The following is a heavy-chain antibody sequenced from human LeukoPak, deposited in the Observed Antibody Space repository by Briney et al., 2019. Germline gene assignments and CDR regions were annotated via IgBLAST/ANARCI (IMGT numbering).Heavy chain of an antibody. CDR1: GFTFSSCA. V-gene: IGHV3-30*04. CDR2: ISFDGRNE. J-gene: IGHJ4*02. Sequence: QPGRSLRLSCAASGFTFSSCAMHWVRQAPGKGLEWVATISFDGRNEYYADSVKGRFTISRGNSKNTLYLQMNSLRAEDTAVYYCARGVAIYDSSGYFDYWGQGTLVTVSS. CDR3: ARGVAIYDSSGYFDY. D-gene: IGHD3-22*01.